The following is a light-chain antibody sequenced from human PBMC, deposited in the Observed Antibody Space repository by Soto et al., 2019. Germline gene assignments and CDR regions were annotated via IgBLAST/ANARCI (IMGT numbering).Light chain of an antibody. CDR2: TSG. CDR1: QRITTY. CDR3: QQTYSTPYT. Sequence: IHMTQSPSSLSASVGDRVTITCRASQRITTYLNWYQQKSGEAPKLLISTSGTLQRGVPSRFTGSASGTDFTLTITSLQPADFATYFCQQTYSTPYTFGQGTKLEIK. V-gene: IGKV1-39*01. J-gene: IGKJ2*01.